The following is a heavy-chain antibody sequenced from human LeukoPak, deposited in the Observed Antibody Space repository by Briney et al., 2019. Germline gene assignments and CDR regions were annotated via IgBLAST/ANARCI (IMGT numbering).Heavy chain of an antibody. J-gene: IGHJ4*02. D-gene: IGHD6-19*01. Sequence: GGSPRLSCAASGFTFSSYAMSWVRQAPGKGLEWVSAISGSGGSTYYADSVKGRFTISRDNSKNTLYLQMNSLRAEDTAVYYCAEDRGIAVGLFDYWGQGTLVTVSS. V-gene: IGHV3-23*01. CDR2: ISGSGGST. CDR1: GFTFSSYA. CDR3: AEDRGIAVGLFDY.